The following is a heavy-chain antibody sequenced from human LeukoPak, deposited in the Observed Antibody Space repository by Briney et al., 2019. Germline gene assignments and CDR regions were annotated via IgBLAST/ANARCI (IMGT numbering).Heavy chain of an antibody. V-gene: IGHV4-59*01. CDR1: GGSISGSY. CDR2: IFYSGST. D-gene: IGHD3-10*01. CDR3: ARGGERPLDV. J-gene: IGHJ6*04. Sequence: PSETLSLTCTVSGGSISGSYWSWIRQSPGKGLEWIGYIFYSGSTNYNPSLKSRATMSVDTSKNQFSLKVTSVIAADTAVYYCARGGERPLDVWGTGTTVTVSS.